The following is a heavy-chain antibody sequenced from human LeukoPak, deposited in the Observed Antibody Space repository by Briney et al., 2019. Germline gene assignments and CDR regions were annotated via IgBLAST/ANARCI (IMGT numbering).Heavy chain of an antibody. J-gene: IGHJ4*02. Sequence: ASVKVSCKVSGYTLSELSMHWVRQAPGKGLEWMGGFDPEDGDTIYAQKFQGRVTMIEDTSTDTAYMELSSLRSEDTAMYYCAKRRAGGSFDYWGQGTLVIVSS. D-gene: IGHD3-16*01. V-gene: IGHV1-24*01. CDR2: FDPEDGDT. CDR1: GYTLSELS. CDR3: AKRRAGGSFDY.